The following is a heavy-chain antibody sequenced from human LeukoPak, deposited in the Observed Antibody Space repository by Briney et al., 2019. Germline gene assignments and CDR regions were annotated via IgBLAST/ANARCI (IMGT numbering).Heavy chain of an antibody. J-gene: IGHJ6*02. CDR2: IYYTRST. Sequence: SETLSLTCTVSGGSISSSSYYWGWIRQPPGKGLEWIGSIYYTRSTYYNPSLKSRVTILVDTSKNQFSLKLSSVTAADTAVYYCAGCYSFYYYGMDVWGQGTTVAVSS. CDR3: AGCYSFYYYGMDV. D-gene: IGHD2-15*01. V-gene: IGHV4-39*07. CDR1: GGSISSSSYY.